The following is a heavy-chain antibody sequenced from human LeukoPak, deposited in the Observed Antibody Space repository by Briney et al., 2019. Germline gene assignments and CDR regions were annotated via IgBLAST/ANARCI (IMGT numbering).Heavy chain of an antibody. CDR3: AKADPGTGAFDY. J-gene: IGHJ4*02. CDR2: ISGSGDTI. CDR1: GFTFTSYA. V-gene: IGHV3-23*01. D-gene: IGHD1-1*01. Sequence: SLRLSCAASGFTFTSYAMNWVRQAPGKGLEWVSAISGSGDTIFYADPVKGRFTVSRDNSKNTLYLQMNSLRVEDTAVYFCAKADPGTGAFDYWGQGSLVTVSS.